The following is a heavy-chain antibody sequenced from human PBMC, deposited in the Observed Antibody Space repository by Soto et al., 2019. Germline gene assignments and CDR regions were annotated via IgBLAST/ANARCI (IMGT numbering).Heavy chain of an antibody. V-gene: IGHV4-4*07. CDR1: GGSIISYY. J-gene: IGHJ6*02. CDR2: IDTSGTT. D-gene: IGHD3-10*01. Sequence: SETLSLTCTVSGGSIISYYCSWSRQSAGKGLEWIGRIDTSGTTNYNPSLKSRVTMSVDASKNQFSLNLSSVTAADTAVYYCARGPRGYVYYHGMDVWGQGTTVTVSS. CDR3: ARGPRGYVYYHGMDV.